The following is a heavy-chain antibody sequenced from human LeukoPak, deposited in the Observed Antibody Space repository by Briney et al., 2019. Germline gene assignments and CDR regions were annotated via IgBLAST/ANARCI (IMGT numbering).Heavy chain of an antibody. CDR1: GGSISSGGYY. V-gene: IGHV4-30-2*01. CDR2: IYHSGST. CDR3: ARWYSSSWYGNWFDP. Sequence: SQTLSLTCTVSGGSISSGGYYWSWIRQPPGKGLEWIGYIYHSGSTYYNPSLKSRVTISVDRSKNQFSLKLSSVTAADTAVYYCARWYSSSWYGNWFDPWGQGTLVTVSS. J-gene: IGHJ5*02. D-gene: IGHD6-13*01.